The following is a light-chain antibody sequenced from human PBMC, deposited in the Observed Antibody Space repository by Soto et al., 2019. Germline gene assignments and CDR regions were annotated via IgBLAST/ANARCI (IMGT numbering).Light chain of an antibody. CDR1: QTISSY. Sequence: DIQMTQSPSSLSASVGDRVTITCRASQTISSYLNWYQQKPGKVPKLLIYVVSNLQSGVPSRFSGSGSGTDFTLTINSLQPEDFATYYCQQSYSNPYTFGQGTKLEIK. CDR3: QQSYSNPYT. CDR2: VVS. J-gene: IGKJ2*01. V-gene: IGKV1-39*01.